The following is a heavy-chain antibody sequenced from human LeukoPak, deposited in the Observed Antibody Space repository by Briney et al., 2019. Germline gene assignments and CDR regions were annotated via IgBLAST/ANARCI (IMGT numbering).Heavy chain of an antibody. Sequence: GESLKISCKGSGYSFTSYWNGWVRQMSGKGLEWMGFIYPGYSDTRYSPSFQGQVTISADKSISTAYLQWSSLKASDTAMYYCARRDIVATSSNWFDPWGQGTLVTVSS. V-gene: IGHV5-51*01. CDR1: GYSFTSYW. J-gene: IGHJ5*02. CDR3: ARRDIVATSSNWFDP. CDR2: IYPGYSDT. D-gene: IGHD5-12*01.